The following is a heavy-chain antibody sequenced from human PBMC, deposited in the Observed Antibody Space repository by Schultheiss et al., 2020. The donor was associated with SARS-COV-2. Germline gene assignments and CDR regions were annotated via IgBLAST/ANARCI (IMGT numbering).Heavy chain of an antibody. CDR1: GFTFSSYA. V-gene: IGHV3-23*01. CDR3: ARQGYCSSTSCSYYFDY. CDR2: ISGSGGST. D-gene: IGHD2-2*01. J-gene: IGHJ4*02. Sequence: GGSLRLSCAASGFTFSSYAKSWVRQAPGKGLEWVSAISGSGGSTYYADSVKGRFTISRDNSKNTLYLQMNSLRAEDTAVYYCARQGYCSSTSCSYYFDYWGQGTLVTVSS.